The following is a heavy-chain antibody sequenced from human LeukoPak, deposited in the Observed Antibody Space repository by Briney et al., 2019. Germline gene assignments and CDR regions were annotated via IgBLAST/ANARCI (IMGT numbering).Heavy chain of an antibody. CDR3: ARQLQWELRYFDY. J-gene: IGHJ4*02. CDR2: IYYSGST. V-gene: IGHV4-39*01. CDR1: GGSISSSSYY. Sequence: KPSETLSLTCTVSGGSISSSSYYWGWIRQPPGKGLEWIGSIYYSGSTYYNPSLKSRVTISVDTSKNQFSLKLSSVTAADTAVYYCARQLQWELRYFDYWGQGTLVTVSS. D-gene: IGHD1-26*01.